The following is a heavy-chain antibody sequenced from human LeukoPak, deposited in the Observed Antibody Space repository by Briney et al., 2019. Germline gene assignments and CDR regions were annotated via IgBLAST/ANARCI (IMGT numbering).Heavy chain of an antibody. CDR1: GYTFTSYG. J-gene: IGHJ6*03. CDR3: ARSGIAARDYYYYMDV. CDR2: ISAYNGNT. Sequence: ASVKVSCKASGYTFTSYGISWVRQAPGQGLEWMGWISAYNGNTNYAQKLQGRFTMTPDTSTSTAYMELRSLRSDDTAVYYCARSGIAARDYYYYMDVWGKGTTVTVSS. D-gene: IGHD6-6*01. V-gene: IGHV1-18*01.